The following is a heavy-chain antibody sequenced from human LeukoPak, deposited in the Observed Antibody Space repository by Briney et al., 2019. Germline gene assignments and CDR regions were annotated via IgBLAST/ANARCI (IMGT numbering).Heavy chain of an antibody. CDR2: IYYSGST. V-gene: IGHV4-39*01. D-gene: IGHD2-15*01. CDR3: ARGYCSGGSCYPDY. J-gene: IGHJ4*02. Sequence: SETLSLTCTVSGGSISSSSYYWGWTRQPPGKGLEWIGSIYYSGSTYYNPSLKSRVTISVDTSKNQFSLKLSSVTAADTAVYYCARGYCSGGSCYPDYWGQGTLVTVSS. CDR1: GGSISSSSYY.